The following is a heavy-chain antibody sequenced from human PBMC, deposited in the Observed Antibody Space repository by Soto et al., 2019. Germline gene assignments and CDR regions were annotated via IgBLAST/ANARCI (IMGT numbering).Heavy chain of an antibody. V-gene: IGHV1-69*13. D-gene: IGHD5-12*01. CDR3: ARTPNEVATGAFDI. Sequence: GASVKVSCKASGYTFTSYGISWVRQAPGQGLEWMGGIIPNFGKANYAQKFQGRVTITADESTSTAYMELSSLRSEDTAVYYCARTPNEVATGAFDIWGQGTMVTVSS. CDR1: GYTFTSYG. J-gene: IGHJ3*02. CDR2: IIPNFGKA.